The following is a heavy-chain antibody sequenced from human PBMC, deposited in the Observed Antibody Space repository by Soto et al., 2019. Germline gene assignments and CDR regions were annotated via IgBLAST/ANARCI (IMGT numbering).Heavy chain of an antibody. D-gene: IGHD7-27*01. CDR1: GGSFSGYY. V-gene: IGHV4-34*01. CDR3: ARVARNWGYFDY. CDR2: INHSGST. J-gene: IGHJ4*02. Sequence: SETLSLTCAVYGGSFSGYYWSWIRQPPGKGLEWIGEINHSGSTNYNPSLKSRVTISVDTSKNQFSLKLRAVTAADTAVYYCARVARNWGYFDYWGQGTLVTVSS.